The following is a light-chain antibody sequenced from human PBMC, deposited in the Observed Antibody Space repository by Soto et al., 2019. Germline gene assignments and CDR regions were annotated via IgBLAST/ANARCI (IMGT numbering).Light chain of an antibody. Sequence: DVQMTQSPSSLSASVGDRVTITCRASQSIDMYLSWYQQKPGKAPRLLIYGASTLQSGVPSRFSGSGSGTDFIPTIKSLQPEDFATYYCQQSWHSFRTFGQGTKVEIK. V-gene: IGKV1-39*01. J-gene: IGKJ2*01. CDR3: QQSWHSFRT. CDR2: GAS. CDR1: QSIDMY.